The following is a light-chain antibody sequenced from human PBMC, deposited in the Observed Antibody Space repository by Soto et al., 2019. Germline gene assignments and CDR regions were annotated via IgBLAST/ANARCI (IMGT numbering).Light chain of an antibody. CDR3: QHYHSGHRIA. CDR2: GAS. V-gene: IGKV3-20*01. Sequence: EIVMTPTPGNLSFSPLLRSTLSCRFSQSITNNYLAWYQQKPGRAHRLLIYGASSRATGIPDRFSGSGSETDFTLTINRLEPEDFALYYCQHYHSGHRIAFGQGTRLEIK. J-gene: IGKJ5*01. CDR1: QSITNNY.